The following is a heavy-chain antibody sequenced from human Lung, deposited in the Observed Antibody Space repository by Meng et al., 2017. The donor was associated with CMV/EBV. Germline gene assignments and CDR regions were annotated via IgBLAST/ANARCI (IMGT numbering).Heavy chain of an antibody. CDR2: ISPYNGDT. J-gene: IGHJ4*02. CDR1: GYTFIDYH. D-gene: IGHD1-1*01. CDR3: ARAIVKNGKRQFDY. Sequence: QVQLAQSGAEVKGPGASVTLPCKTSGYTFIDYHIHWVRQAPGQGLEWMGWISPYNGDTIYARDFQGWVTMTRDTSNRTLYMEVSRLRFDDTAVYYCARAIVKNGKRQFDYWGQGTLVTVSS. V-gene: IGHV1-2*04.